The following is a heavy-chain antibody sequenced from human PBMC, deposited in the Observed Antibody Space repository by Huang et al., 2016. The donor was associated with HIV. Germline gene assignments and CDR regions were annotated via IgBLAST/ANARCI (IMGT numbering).Heavy chain of an antibody. D-gene: IGHD1-1*01. Sequence: QVHLVESGGGVVQPGRSLRLSCAASGFTFSGYGMHWGRQAQGKGLGWVAVITFDGKNKYYADSVRGRFTVSRDNSQNTVSLQMNTLRAEDTAVYYCAKDNDLYYFDYWGQGTLVTVSS. CDR3: AKDNDLYYFDY. J-gene: IGHJ4*02. CDR2: ITFDGKNK. CDR1: GFTFSGYG. V-gene: IGHV3-30*18.